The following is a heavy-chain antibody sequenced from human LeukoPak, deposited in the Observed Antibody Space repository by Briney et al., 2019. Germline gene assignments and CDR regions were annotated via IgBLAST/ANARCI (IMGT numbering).Heavy chain of an antibody. Sequence: SVNVSCKASGGTFSSYAISWVRQAPGQGLEWMGGIIPIFGTANYAQKFQGRVTITADESTSTAYMELSSLRSEDTAVYYCASGHVDTAMVTFDYWGQGTLVTVSS. D-gene: IGHD5-18*01. V-gene: IGHV1-69*13. J-gene: IGHJ4*02. CDR2: IIPIFGTA. CDR1: GGTFSSYA. CDR3: ASGHVDTAMVTFDY.